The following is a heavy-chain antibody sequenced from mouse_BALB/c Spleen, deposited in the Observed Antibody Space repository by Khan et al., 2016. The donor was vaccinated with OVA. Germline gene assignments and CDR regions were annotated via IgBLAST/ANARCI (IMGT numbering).Heavy chain of an antibody. CDR2: INTYTGEP. D-gene: IGHD1-1*01. Sequence: QIQLVQSGPELKTPGETVKISCKASGYTFTNYGMNWVKQAPGKGLKWMGWINTYTGEPTYAADFTGRFVFSLETYARTAYLQINNLKNEETATYFCARPPYVSYVMVFWGQGTSITVSS. J-gene: IGHJ4*01. CDR1: GYTFTNYG. CDR3: ARPPYVSYVMVF. V-gene: IGHV9-3-1*01.